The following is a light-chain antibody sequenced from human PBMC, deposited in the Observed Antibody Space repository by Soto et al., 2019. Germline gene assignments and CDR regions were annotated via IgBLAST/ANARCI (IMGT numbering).Light chain of an antibody. J-gene: IGLJ1*01. CDR1: RSDVGGYTY. CDR2: DVR. V-gene: IGLV2-14*01. Sequence: QSALTQPPSASGSPGQSITISCTGTRSDVGGYTYVSWYQQHPGKAPKLMIYDVRNRPSGVSNRFSGSKSVNTASLTISGLQAEDEADYYCSSYTTISTYVFGTGTKVTVL. CDR3: SSYTTISTYV.